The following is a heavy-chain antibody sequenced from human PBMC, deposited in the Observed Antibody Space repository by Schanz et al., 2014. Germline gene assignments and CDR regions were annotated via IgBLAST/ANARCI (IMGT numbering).Heavy chain of an antibody. V-gene: IGHV3-72*01. CDR3: ARRNFYDKSAAFDY. Sequence: VQLVESGGGVVQPGGSLRLSCAASGFIVSSTYMTWVRQAPGKGLEWVGHSRNKGHSYTSEYAASVKGRFTISRDESESSLYLQMDSLKTEDTAVYYCARRNFYDKSAAFDYWGQGSLVTVSS. CDR1: GFIVSSTY. CDR2: SRNKGHSYTS. J-gene: IGHJ4*02. D-gene: IGHD3-9*01.